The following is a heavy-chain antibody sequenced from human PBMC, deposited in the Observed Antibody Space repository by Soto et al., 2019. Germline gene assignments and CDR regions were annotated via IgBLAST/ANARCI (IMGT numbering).Heavy chain of an antibody. D-gene: IGHD3-22*01. V-gene: IGHV4-4*07. Sequence: SETLSLTCTVSGGSISSYYWSWIRQPAGKGLEWIGRIYTSGSTNYNPSLKSRVTMSVDTSKNQFSLKLSSVTAADTAVYYCARDPHYPYEGDAFDIWGQGTMVTVSS. CDR3: ARDPHYPYEGDAFDI. CDR2: IYTSGST. CDR1: GGSISSYY. J-gene: IGHJ3*02.